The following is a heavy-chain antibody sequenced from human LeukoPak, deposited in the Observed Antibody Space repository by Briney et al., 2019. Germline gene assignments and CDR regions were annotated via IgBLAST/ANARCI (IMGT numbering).Heavy chain of an antibody. CDR2: MSADSATT. CDR1: GFTVSSNY. Sequence: PGGSLRLSCAASGFTVSSNYMTWVRQAPGKGLEWVSVMSADSATTFYADSVKGRFTISRDNAKNTVFLQMSSLRAEDTALYYCARKSASGNYPLDYWGQGTLVTVSS. J-gene: IGHJ4*02. CDR3: ARKSASGNYPLDY. D-gene: IGHD3-10*01. V-gene: IGHV3-53*01.